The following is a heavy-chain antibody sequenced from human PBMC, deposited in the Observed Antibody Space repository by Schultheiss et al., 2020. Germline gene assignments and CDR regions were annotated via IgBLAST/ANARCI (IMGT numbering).Heavy chain of an antibody. J-gene: IGHJ4*02. CDR3: ARDGTGRCSGGSCYSAGYYFDY. CDR1: GGSISSGDYY. V-gene: IGHV4-30-4*01. Sequence: SATLSLTCTVSGGSISSGDYYWSWIRQPPGKGLEWIGNIYYSGSTYYNPSLKSRVTISVDTSKNQFSLKLSSVTAADTAVYYCARDGTGRCSGGSCYSAGYYFDYWGQGTLVTGSS. D-gene: IGHD2-15*01. CDR2: IYYSGST.